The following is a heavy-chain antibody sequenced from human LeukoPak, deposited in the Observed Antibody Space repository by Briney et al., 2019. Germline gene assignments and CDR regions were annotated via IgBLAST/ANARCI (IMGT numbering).Heavy chain of an antibody. D-gene: IGHD4-23*01. J-gene: IGHJ4*02. CDR1: GFTFSSYA. V-gene: IGHV3-23*01. CDR3: ARVPYGGNAEGGFNY. CDR2: ISGSGDST. Sequence: GGSLRLSCAASGFTFSSYAMSWVRQAPGKGLEWVSAISGSGDSTYYGDSVKGRFTISRDNSKNTLYLQMNSLRAEDTAVYYCARVPYGGNAEGGFNYWGQGTLVTVSS.